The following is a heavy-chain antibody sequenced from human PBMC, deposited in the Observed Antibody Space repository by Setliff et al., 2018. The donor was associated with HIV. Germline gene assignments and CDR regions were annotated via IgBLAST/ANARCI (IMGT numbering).Heavy chain of an antibody. D-gene: IGHD5-12*01. V-gene: IGHV1-2*02. CDR1: GYTFTGYY. CDR2: INPNNGNT. J-gene: IGHJ3*02. CDR3: ASAGAWQRNALDI. Sequence: ASVKVSCKASGYTFTGYYMHWVRQAPGQGLEWMGWINPNNGNTNYAQKFQGRVAMTRDTSTSTVYMELSSLRSEDTAVYYCASAGAWQRNALDIWGQGTMVTVSS.